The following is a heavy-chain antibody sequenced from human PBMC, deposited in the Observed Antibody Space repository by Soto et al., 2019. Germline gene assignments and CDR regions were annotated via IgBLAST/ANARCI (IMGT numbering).Heavy chain of an antibody. J-gene: IGHJ6*02. V-gene: IGHV3-64*01. CDR1: GFTFSSYA. D-gene: IGHD4-17*01. Sequence: EVQLVESGGGLVQPGGSLRLSCAASGFTFSSYAMHWVRQAPGKGLEYVSAISSNGGSTYYANSVKGRFTISRDNSKNTLYLQMGSLRAEYMAVYYGARGTVTTFYCYGMDVWGQGTTVTVSS. CDR2: ISSNGGST. CDR3: ARGTVTTFYCYGMDV.